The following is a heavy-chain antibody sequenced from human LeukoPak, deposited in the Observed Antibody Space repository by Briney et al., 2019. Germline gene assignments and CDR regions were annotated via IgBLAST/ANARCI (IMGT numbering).Heavy chain of an antibody. CDR2: IKSDGSST. D-gene: IGHD3-16*01. J-gene: IGHJ4*02. V-gene: IGHV3-74*01. Sequence: PGGSLRLSCAVSGFTFSNYWMAWVRQAPGKGLVWVSRIKSDGSSTSYAESVKGRFTISRDNAKNTVYVHMNSLRDEDTAVYYCARGGRYAYFLDYWGQGTLVTVSS. CDR3: ARGGRYAYFLDY. CDR1: GFTFSNYW.